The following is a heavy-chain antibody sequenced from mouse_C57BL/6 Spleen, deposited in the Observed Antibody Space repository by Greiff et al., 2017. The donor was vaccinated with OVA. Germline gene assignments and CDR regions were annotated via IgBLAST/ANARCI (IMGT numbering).Heavy chain of an antibody. V-gene: IGHV1-61*01. CDR3: ARRLRRGGVDY. D-gene: IGHD2-4*01. CDR1: GYTFTSYW. J-gene: IGHJ2*01. Sequence: VQLQQSGAELVRPGSSVKLSCKASGYTFTSYWMDWVKQRPGQGLEWIGNIYPSDSETHYNQKFKDKATLTVDKSSSTAYMQLSSLTSEDSAVYDCARRLRRGGVDYWGQGTTLTVSS. CDR2: IYPSDSET.